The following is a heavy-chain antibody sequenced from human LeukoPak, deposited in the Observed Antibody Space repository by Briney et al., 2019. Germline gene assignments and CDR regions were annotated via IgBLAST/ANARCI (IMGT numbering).Heavy chain of an antibody. CDR2: ISYDGSNK. D-gene: IGHD2-2*01. CDR3: AKDRLVVVPAAMPKARGLFDY. CDR1: GFTFSSYG. Sequence: PGRSLRLSCAASGFTFSSYGMHWVRQAPGKGLEWVAVISYDGSNKYYADSVEGRFTISRDNSKNTLYLQMNSLRAEDTAVYYCAKDRLVVVPAAMPKARGLFDYWGQGTLVTVSS. J-gene: IGHJ4*02. V-gene: IGHV3-30*18.